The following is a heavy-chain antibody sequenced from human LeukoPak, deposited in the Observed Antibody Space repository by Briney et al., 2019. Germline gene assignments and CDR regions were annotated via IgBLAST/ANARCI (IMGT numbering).Heavy chain of an antibody. Sequence: GETLKIPCQGSGYSFSNYWIGWVRQMPGKGLEWMGIIYPGDSDTRHNPSFQGQVTISADKSISTAYLKWSSLKASDTAMYYCVIGGYYPGYFDYWGQGTLVTVSS. CDR3: VIGGYYPGYFDY. D-gene: IGHD3-3*01. CDR2: IYPGDSDT. V-gene: IGHV5-51*01. J-gene: IGHJ4*02. CDR1: GYSFSNYW.